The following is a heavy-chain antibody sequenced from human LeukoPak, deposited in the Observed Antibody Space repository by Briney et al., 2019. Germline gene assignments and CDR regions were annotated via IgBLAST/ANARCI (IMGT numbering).Heavy chain of an antibody. CDR3: ARGPRGYCSSTSCPKAGYDY. CDR1: GGSFSGYY. D-gene: IGHD2-2*01. J-gene: IGHJ4*02. CDR2: INHSGST. Sequence: SETLSLTCAVYGGSFSGYYWSWIRQPPGKGLEWIGEINHSGSTNYNPSLKSRVTISVDTSKNQFSLKLSSVTAADTAVYYCARGPRGYCSSTSCPKAGYDYWGQGTPVTVSS. V-gene: IGHV4-34*01.